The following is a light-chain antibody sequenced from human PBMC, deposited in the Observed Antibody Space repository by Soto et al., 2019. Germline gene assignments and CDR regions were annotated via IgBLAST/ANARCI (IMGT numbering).Light chain of an antibody. CDR3: QQSYSTPLT. J-gene: IGKJ3*01. CDR2: AAS. Sequence: DIQMTQSPSSLSASVGDRVTITSRASQSISSYLHWYQQKPGKAPKLLIYAASSLQSGVPSRFSGSGSGTDFTLTISSLQPEDFATYYCQQSYSTPLTFGPGTKVDIK. V-gene: IGKV1-39*01. CDR1: QSISSY.